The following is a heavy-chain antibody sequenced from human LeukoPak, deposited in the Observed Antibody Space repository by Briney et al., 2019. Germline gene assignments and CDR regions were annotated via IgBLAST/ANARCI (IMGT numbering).Heavy chain of an antibody. CDR3: ARGAYSDAFDT. D-gene: IGHD2-21*01. V-gene: IGHV4-59*01. CDR1: GGSISSYY. CDR2: IYYSGST. Sequence: SETLSLTCTVSGGSISSYYWSRIRQPPGKGLEWIGYIYYSGSTNYNPSLKSRVTISVDTSKNQFSLKLSSVTAADTAVYYCARGAYSDAFDTWGQGTMVTVSS. J-gene: IGHJ3*02.